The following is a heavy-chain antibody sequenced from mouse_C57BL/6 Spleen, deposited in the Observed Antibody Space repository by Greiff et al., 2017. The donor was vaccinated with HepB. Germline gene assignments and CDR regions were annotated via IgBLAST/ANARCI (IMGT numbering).Heavy chain of an antibody. CDR1: GYSFTGYY. J-gene: IGHJ2*01. CDR3: AAPYDYDRGYYFDY. D-gene: IGHD2-4*01. CDR2: INPSTGGT. V-gene: IGHV1-42*01. Sequence: VQLKQSGPELVKPGASVKISCKASGYSFTGYYMNWVKQSPEKSLEWIGEINPSTGGTTYNQKFKAKATLTVDKSSSTAYMQLKSLTSEDSAVYYCAAPYDYDRGYYFDYWGQGTTLTVSS.